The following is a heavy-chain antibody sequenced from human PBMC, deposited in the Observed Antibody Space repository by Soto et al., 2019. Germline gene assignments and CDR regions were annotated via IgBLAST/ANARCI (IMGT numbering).Heavy chain of an antibody. CDR1: GFTFSSYW. CDR3: ARIRRDDILTGYYKSYYYYYMDV. CDR2: IKQDGSEK. D-gene: IGHD3-9*01. J-gene: IGHJ6*03. V-gene: IGHV3-7*01. Sequence: GGSLRLSCAASGFTFSSYWMSWVRQAPGKGLEWVANIKQDGSEKYYVDSVKGRFTISRDNAKNSLYLQMNSLRAEDTAVYYCARIRRDDILTGYYKSYYYYYMDVWGKGTTVTVSS.